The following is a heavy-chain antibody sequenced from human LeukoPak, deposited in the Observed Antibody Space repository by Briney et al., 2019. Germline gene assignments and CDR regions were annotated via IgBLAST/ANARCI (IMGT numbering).Heavy chain of an antibody. J-gene: IGHJ3*02. V-gene: IGHV1-2*04. Sequence: ASVKVSCKASGYTFTCYYMHWVRQAPGQGLEGMGWINPNSGGTNYAQKFQGWVTMTRDTSIGTAYMELSRLRSDDTAVYYCAKDQSIAAAGIDAFDIWGQGTMVTVSS. D-gene: IGHD6-13*01. CDR2: INPNSGGT. CDR1: GYTFTCYY. CDR3: AKDQSIAAAGIDAFDI.